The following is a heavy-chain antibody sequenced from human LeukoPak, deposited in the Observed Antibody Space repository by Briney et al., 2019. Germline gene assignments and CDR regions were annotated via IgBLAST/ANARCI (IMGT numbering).Heavy chain of an antibody. J-gene: IGHJ4*02. D-gene: IGHD4-17*01. CDR2: IYSGGST. V-gene: IGHV3-66*01. CDR1: GFTFSSYG. Sequence: GGSLRLSCAASGFTFSSYGMHWVRQAPGKGLEWVSVIYSGGSTYYADSVKGRFTISRDNSKNTLYLQMNSLRAEDTAVYYCARVLGDYEDYWGQGTLVTVSS. CDR3: ARVLGDYEDY.